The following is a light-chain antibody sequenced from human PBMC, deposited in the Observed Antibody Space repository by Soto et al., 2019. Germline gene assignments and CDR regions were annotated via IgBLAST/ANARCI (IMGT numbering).Light chain of an antibody. Sequence: DIQMTQSPSSLSASVGDRVTITCQASQDISNYLNWYQQKLGKAPKLLIYAASNLETGVPSRFSGSGSGTDFTFTISSLQPEDFATYYCQQYGSSRTFGQGTKVEIK. CDR1: QDISNY. J-gene: IGKJ1*01. CDR3: QQYGSSRT. V-gene: IGKV1-33*01. CDR2: AAS.